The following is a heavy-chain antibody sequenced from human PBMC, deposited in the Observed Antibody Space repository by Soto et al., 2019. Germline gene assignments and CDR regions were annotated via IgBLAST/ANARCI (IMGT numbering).Heavy chain of an antibody. V-gene: IGHV3-21*01. CDR2: ISSSSSYI. J-gene: IGHJ4*02. CDR1: GFTFSSYS. Sequence: GGSLRLSCAASGFTFSSYSMNWVRQAPGKGLEWVSSISSSSSYIYYADSVKGRFTISRDNAKNSLYLQMNSLRAEDTAVYYCARVNSAYCGGDCYGVDYWGQGTLVTVS. CDR3: ARVNSAYCGGDCYGVDY. D-gene: IGHD2-21*02.